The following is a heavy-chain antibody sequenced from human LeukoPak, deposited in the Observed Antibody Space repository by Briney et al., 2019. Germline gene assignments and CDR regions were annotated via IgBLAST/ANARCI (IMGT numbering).Heavy chain of an antibody. CDR1: GGSISSYY. Sequence: SETLSLTCTVSGGSISSYYWSWIRQPAGKGLEWIGRIYTSGSTNYNPSLKSRVTMSVDTSKNQFSLKLSSVTAAGTAVYYCARDPGVAVVGYILNYYGMDVWGQGTTVTVSS. J-gene: IGHJ6*02. CDR3: ARDPGVAVVGYILNYYGMDV. D-gene: IGHD6-19*01. CDR2: IYTSGST. V-gene: IGHV4-4*07.